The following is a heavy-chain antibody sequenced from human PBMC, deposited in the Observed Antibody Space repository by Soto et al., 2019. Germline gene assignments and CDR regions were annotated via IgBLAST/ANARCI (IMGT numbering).Heavy chain of an antibody. J-gene: IGHJ3*02. CDR2: IYYSGST. V-gene: IGHV4-31*03. CDR3: ARERWLQLIPGAFDI. CDR1: GGSISSGGYY. Sequence: QVQRQESGPGLVKPSQTLSLTCTVSGGSISSGGYYWSWIRQHPGKGLEWIGYIYYSGSTYYNPSLKSRVTISVDTSKNQFSLKLSSVTAADTAVYYCARERWLQLIPGAFDIWGQGTMVTVSS. D-gene: IGHD5-12*01.